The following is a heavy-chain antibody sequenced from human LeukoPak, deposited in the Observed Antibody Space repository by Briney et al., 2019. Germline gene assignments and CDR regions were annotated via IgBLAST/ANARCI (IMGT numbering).Heavy chain of an antibody. D-gene: IGHD5-12*01. V-gene: IGHV3-30-3*01. CDR3: ARGVTTMSGAFDV. Sequence: GGSLRLSCAASGFTFSSYAMHWVRQAPGKGLEWVAVISYDGSNKYYADSVKGRFTISRDNSKNTLYLQMNSLRAEDTAVYYCARGVTTMSGAFDVWGQGTMVTVSS. CDR2: ISYDGSNK. J-gene: IGHJ3*01. CDR1: GFTFSSYA.